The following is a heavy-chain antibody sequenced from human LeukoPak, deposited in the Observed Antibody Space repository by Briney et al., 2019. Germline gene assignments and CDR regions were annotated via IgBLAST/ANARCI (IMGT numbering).Heavy chain of an antibody. Sequence: GGSLRLSCAASGFTFSNYAMSWVRQAPGKGLERVSAIIGGGGSTYYADSVKGLFTISRDNSKNTLYLQMNSLRAEDTAVYFCAKSEYYEPPLVAYWGQGILVTVSS. CDR2: IIGGGGST. J-gene: IGHJ4*02. CDR1: GFTFSNYA. D-gene: IGHD3-3*01. V-gene: IGHV3-23*01. CDR3: AKSEYYEPPLVAY.